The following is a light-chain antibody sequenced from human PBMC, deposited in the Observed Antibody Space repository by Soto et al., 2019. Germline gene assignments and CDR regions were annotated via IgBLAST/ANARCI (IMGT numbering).Light chain of an antibody. CDR2: EGS. V-gene: IGLV2-14*02. Sequence: QSALTLPASVSGSPGQSITISCTGNSSDVGSYNLASWYQQHPGKAPKLMIYEGSKRPTGVSNLFSGSKSGNTASLTISGLQAEDDAAYYCSSFTSINTWVFGVGTTLTVL. CDR3: SSFTSINTWV. CDR1: SSDVGSYNL. J-gene: IGLJ3*02.